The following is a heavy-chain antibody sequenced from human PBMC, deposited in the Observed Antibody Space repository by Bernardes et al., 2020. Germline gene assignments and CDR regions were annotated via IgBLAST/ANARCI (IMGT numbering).Heavy chain of an antibody. Sequence: SETLSLTCTVSGGSISNYYWSWIRQPPGKGLEWIGYMYYSGSANYNPSLKSRVTMSVDTSKNQFSLKLSSVTAEDTAVYYCARVPGELRFLEWFYFDYWGQGTLVTVSS. CDR3: ARVPGELRFLEWFYFDY. D-gene: IGHD3-3*01. CDR1: GGSISNYY. CDR2: MYYSGSA. J-gene: IGHJ4*02. V-gene: IGHV4-59*01.